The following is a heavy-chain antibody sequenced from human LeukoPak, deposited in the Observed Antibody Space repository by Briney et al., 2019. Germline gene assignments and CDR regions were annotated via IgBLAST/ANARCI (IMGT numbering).Heavy chain of an antibody. D-gene: IGHD2-15*01. CDR1: GFTFSSYS. J-gene: IGHJ6*02. V-gene: IGHV3-21*06. CDR2: ISSSGSYI. Sequence: GGSLRLSCAASGFTFSSYSMNWVCQAPGTGQELVSSISSSGSYISYADSVKGRFTISRDNAKNSLYLQMNSLRAEDTAAYYCARVGCSGGSCYSRADYYYGMDVWGQGTTVTVSS. CDR3: ARVGCSGGSCYSRADYYYGMDV.